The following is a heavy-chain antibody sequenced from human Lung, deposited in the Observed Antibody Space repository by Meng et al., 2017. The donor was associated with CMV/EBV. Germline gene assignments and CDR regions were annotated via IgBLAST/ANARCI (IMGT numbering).Heavy chain of an antibody. J-gene: IGHJ4*02. CDR2: IPYDGSNQ. D-gene: IGHD2-8*01. V-gene: IGHV3-30*02. CDR3: AKDQWVMVYANSYDY. Sequence: GGSLRLSCAAPGFPFGNYGMHWVRQAPGKGLEWVAFIPYDGSNQDYADSVKGRFTIPRDNSNNTAYLQMNSLRAEDTAVYYCAKDQWVMVYANSYDYWGQGTLVTVSS. CDR1: GFPFGNYG.